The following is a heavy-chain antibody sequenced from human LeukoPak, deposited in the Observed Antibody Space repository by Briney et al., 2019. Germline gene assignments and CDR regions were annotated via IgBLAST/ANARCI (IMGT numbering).Heavy chain of an antibody. CDR3: ARDPTYYYDSSDDY. CDR2: MNPNSGNT. D-gene: IGHD3-22*01. J-gene: IGHJ4*02. V-gene: IGHV1-8*01. CDR1: GYTFTSYD. Sequence: GASVKVSCKASGYTFTSYDINWVRQATGQGLEWMGWMNPNSGNTGYAQKFQGRVTMTRNTSISTAYMELSSLRSEDTAVYYCARDPTYYYDSSDDYWGRGTLVTVSS.